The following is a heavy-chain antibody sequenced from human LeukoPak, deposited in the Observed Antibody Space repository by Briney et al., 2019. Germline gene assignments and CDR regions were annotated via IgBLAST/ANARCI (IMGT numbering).Heavy chain of an antibody. J-gene: IGHJ4*02. CDR2: IRYDGSNK. CDR1: GFTFSSYG. Sequence: PGGSLRLSCAASGFTFSSYGMHWVRQAPGKGLEWVAFIRYDGSNKYYADSVKGRFTISRDNSKNTLYLQMNSLRAEDTAVYYCAKEGGASSRPFDYWGQGTLVTVSS. V-gene: IGHV3-30*02. CDR3: AKEGGASSRPFDY. D-gene: IGHD2-2*01.